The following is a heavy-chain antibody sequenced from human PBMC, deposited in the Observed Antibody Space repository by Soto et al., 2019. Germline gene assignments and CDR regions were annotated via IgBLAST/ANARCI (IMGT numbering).Heavy chain of an antibody. D-gene: IGHD2-21*02. CDR3: ARQTPYCGGDCQGRSFDS. CDR1: GGTFSSSA. Sequence: QVQLVQSGAEVKKPGSSVKVSCKASGGTFSSSAISWVRQAPGQGLEWMGGFIPISGTANYAQKFQGRVTITADESTSTAYMELSSLRSEDTAVYYCARQTPYCGGDCQGRSFDSWGQGTLVTVSS. CDR2: FIPISGTA. V-gene: IGHV1-69*01. J-gene: IGHJ4*02.